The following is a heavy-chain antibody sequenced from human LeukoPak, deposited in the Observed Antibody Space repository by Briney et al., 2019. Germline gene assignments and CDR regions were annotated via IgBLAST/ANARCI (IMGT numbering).Heavy chain of an antibody. CDR2: TSYDGSTK. CDR1: GFTFSSYA. CDR3: AKPSDEHFDY. V-gene: IGHV3-30*04. Sequence: GGSLRLSCAASGFTFSSYAMSWVRQAPGKGLEWVALTSYDGSTKYYADSVKGRFTISKDNSRNTVYLHMNSLKVEDTATYYCAKPSDEHFDYWGQGTLVTVSS. J-gene: IGHJ4*02.